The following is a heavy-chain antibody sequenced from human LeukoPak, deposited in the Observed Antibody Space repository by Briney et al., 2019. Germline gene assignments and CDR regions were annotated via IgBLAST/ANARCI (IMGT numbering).Heavy chain of an antibody. CDR2: IYWNDDK. J-gene: IGHJ5*02. Sequence: KQSGPTLVQPPPTLTLTSTFSGFSLSTRRVGVGWIRQPPGKALEWLPLIYWNDDKRSSPSPKSRFTITKDTSKNQVVLTMNNMVHVDTATYYCAHTSPTTHINVCSSTSCLNWFDPWGQGTLVTVSS. CDR1: GFSLSTRRVG. D-gene: IGHD2-2*01. V-gene: IGHV2-5*01. CDR3: AHTSPTTHINVCSSTSCLNWFDP.